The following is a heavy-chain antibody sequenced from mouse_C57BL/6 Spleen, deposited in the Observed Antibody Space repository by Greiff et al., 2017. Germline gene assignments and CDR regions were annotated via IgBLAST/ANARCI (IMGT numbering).Heavy chain of an antibody. CDR1: GFTFSSYA. Sequence: DVMLVESGGGLVKPGGSLKLSCAASGFTFSSYAMSWVRQTPEKRLEWVATISDGGSYTYYPDNVKGRFTISRDNATNNLYLQMSHLKSEDTAMYYCASSSYFDYWGQGTTLTVSS. D-gene: IGHD1-1*01. CDR2: ISDGGSYT. J-gene: IGHJ2*01. V-gene: IGHV5-4*03. CDR3: ASSSYFDY.